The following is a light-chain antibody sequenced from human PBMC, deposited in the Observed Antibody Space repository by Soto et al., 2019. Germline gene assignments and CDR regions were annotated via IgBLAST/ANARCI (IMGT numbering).Light chain of an antibody. Sequence: EIVLTQSPGTLSLSPGERATLSCRASQSVNSNYLAWYQQKPGQAPRLLIYSASSRATGIPDRFSGSGSGTAFTLTISRLEPEDFAVYYCQQYGSSPITFGPGTKVDIK. CDR2: SAS. CDR3: QQYGSSPIT. J-gene: IGKJ3*01. V-gene: IGKV3-20*01. CDR1: QSVNSNY.